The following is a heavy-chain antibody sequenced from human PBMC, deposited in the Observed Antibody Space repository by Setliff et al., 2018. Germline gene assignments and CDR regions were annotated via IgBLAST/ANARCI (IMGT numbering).Heavy chain of an antibody. CDR2: IYYSGNT. D-gene: IGHD6-19*01. CDR3: ARHRAVAGAYYFDF. Sequence: NPSLTCAVSVYSISRDCHWGWIRQPPGKGLEWIGSIYYSGNTYYNASLKGRVTISGDTSKNQFSLKLTAVTAADTAIYYCARHRAVAGAYYFDFWGQGTLVTVSS. CDR1: VYSISRDCH. J-gene: IGHJ4*02. V-gene: IGHV4-38-2*01.